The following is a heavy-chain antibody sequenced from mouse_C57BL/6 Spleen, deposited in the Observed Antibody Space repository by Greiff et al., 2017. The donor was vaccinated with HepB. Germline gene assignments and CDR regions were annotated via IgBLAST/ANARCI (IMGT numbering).Heavy chain of an antibody. Sequence: QVQLQQPGAELVKPGASVKMSCKASGYTFTSYWITWVKQRPGQGLEWIGDIYPGSGSTNYNEKFKSKATLTVDTSSSTAYMQLSSLTSEDSAVYYCARTDSSVAWFAYWGQGTLVTVSA. CDR3: ARTDSSVAWFAY. CDR2: IYPGSGST. J-gene: IGHJ3*01. V-gene: IGHV1-55*01. D-gene: IGHD3-2*02. CDR1: GYTFTSYW.